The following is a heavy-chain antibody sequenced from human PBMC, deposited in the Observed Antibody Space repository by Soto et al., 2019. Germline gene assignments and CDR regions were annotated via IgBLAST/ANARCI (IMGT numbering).Heavy chain of an antibody. CDR1: GGSFSGYY. J-gene: IGHJ6*02. D-gene: IGHD1-1*01. CDR2: INHSGST. Sequence: SETLSLTCAVYGGSFSGYYWSWIRQPPGKGLEWIGEINHSGSTNYNPSLKSRVTISVDTSKNQFSLKLSSVTAADTAVYYCARGYNWKGYYYYGMDVWGQGTTVT. V-gene: IGHV4-34*01. CDR3: ARGYNWKGYYYYGMDV.